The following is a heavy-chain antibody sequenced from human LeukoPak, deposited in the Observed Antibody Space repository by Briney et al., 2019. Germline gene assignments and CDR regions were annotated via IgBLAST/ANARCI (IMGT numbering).Heavy chain of an antibody. D-gene: IGHD3-16*01. CDR1: GGSIISYY. Sequence: PSETLSLTCTVSGGSIISYYWSWIRQPPGKGLEWIGYIYYSGSTNYNPSLKSRVTISVDTSKKQFSLKLTSVTVADTAVYYCARETSQKGAHYMDVWGKGTTVTISS. CDR3: ARETSQKGAHYMDV. CDR2: IYYSGST. J-gene: IGHJ6*03. V-gene: IGHV4-59*01.